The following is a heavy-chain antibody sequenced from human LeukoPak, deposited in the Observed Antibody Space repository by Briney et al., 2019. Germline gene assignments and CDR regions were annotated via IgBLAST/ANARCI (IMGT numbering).Heavy chain of an antibody. CDR2: IIPIFGTA. CDR1: GGTFSSYA. D-gene: IGHD3-10*01. CDR3: ARSGRSSLEVAFDI. V-gene: IGHV1-69*06. Sequence: SVKVSCKASGGTFSSYAVSWVRQAPGQGPEWMGGIIPIFGTANYAQKFQGRVTITADKSTSTAYMELSSLRSEDTAVYYCARSGRSSLEVAFDIWGQGTMVTVSS. J-gene: IGHJ3*02.